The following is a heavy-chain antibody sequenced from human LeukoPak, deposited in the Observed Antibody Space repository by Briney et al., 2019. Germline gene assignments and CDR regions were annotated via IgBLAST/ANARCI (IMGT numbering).Heavy chain of an antibody. CDR3: ARDCSGGSCYGAFDI. D-gene: IGHD2-15*01. CDR2: IYDSGST. Sequence: SQTLSLTCTVSGASIRSGDYYWSWIRQPPGEGLEWIGYIYDSGSTYYNPSLKSRITISVDTSENRFSLKLSSVTATDTAVYYCARDCSGGSCYGAFDIWGQGTMVTVSS. CDR1: GASIRSGDYY. J-gene: IGHJ3*02. V-gene: IGHV4-30-4*01.